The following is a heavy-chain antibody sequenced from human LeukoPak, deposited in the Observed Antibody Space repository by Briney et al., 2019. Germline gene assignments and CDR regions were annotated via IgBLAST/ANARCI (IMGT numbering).Heavy chain of an antibody. D-gene: IGHD3-9*01. CDR2: IIPIFGTA. Sequence: SVKVSCKASGGTFSSYAISWVRQAPGQGLEWMGGIIPIFGTANYAQKFQGRVTITADESTSTAYMELSSLRSEDTAVYYCARGLFTLTGYYRWFDPWGQGTLVTASS. CDR1: GGTFSSYA. V-gene: IGHV1-69*13. J-gene: IGHJ5*02. CDR3: ARGLFTLTGYYRWFDP.